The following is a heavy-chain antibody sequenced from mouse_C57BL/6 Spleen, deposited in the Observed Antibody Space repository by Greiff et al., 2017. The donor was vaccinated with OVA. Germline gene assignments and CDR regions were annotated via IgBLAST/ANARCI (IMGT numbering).Heavy chain of an antibody. CDR3: TPNWAPFAY. D-gene: IGHD4-1*01. J-gene: IGHJ3*01. Sequence: EVQLQQSGTVLARPGASVKMSCKTSGYTFTSYWMHWVKQRPGQGLEWIGAIYPGNSDTSYNQKFKGKAKLTAFTSASTAYMELSSLTNEDSAVYYCTPNWAPFAYWGQGTLVTVSA. CDR1: GYTFTSYW. CDR2: IYPGNSDT. V-gene: IGHV1-5*01.